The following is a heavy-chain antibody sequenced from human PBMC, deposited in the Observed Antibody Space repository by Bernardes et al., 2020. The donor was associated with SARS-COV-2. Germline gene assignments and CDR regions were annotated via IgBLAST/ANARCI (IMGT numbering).Heavy chain of an antibody. CDR3: ARDDCSGGSCYPTHEP. J-gene: IGHJ5*02. Sequence: GGSLRLSCVASGFSFSTFSLNWVRQAPGKGLEWISYISPSSGTIYYADSVKGRFTVSRDDADNSLYLQMDNLRDEDTGVYYCARDDCSGGSCYPTHEPWGQGTLVTVSS. D-gene: IGHD2-15*01. V-gene: IGHV3-48*02. CDR1: GFSFSTFS. CDR2: ISPSSGTI.